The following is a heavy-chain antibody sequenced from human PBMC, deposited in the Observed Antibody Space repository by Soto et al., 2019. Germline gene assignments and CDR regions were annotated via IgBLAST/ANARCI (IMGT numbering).Heavy chain of an antibody. V-gene: IGHV4-59*01. J-gene: IGHJ3*01. D-gene: IGHD2-2*02. Sequence: SETLSLTCTVSGDSITSYYWSWVRQPPGKGLEWIAYIYYSGTTNYNPSLKNRVTISLDTSKNQFSLKLSSVTAADSAVYYCARDSPYILDAFDVWGQGTMVT. CDR1: GDSITSYY. CDR3: ARDSPYILDAFDV. CDR2: IYYSGTT.